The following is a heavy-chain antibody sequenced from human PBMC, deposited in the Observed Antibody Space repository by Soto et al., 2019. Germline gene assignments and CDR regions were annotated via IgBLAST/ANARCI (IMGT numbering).Heavy chain of an antibody. CDR3: VRCWGTGDGSNLGYNWLDP. Sequence: GGSLRLSCAASGFTFSSYPMHWVRQAPGKGLDWVAVISYDETSKYYADSVKGRFTISRDNSKNTLYLQMNSLRAEDTAVYYCVRCWGTGDGSNLGYNWLDPWGQGTLVTVS. CDR2: ISYDETSK. CDR1: GFTFSSYP. D-gene: IGHD1-1*01. V-gene: IGHV3-30-3*01. J-gene: IGHJ5*02.